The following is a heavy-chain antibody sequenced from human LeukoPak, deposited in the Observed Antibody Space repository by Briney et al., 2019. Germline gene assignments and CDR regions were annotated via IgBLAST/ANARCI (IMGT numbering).Heavy chain of an antibody. CDR2: IYYSGST. D-gene: IGHD3-22*01. CDR1: GDSINSGGYY. J-gene: IGHJ1*01. Sequence: PSQTLSLTCTVSGDSINSGGYYWTWIRQHPGRGLEWIGYIYYSGSTYYNPSLRSRVTLSLDTSKNQFSLNLNSVTAADTAVYHCASQANFYDSSGYFRPWGQGTLVTVSS. V-gene: IGHV4-31*03. CDR3: ASQANFYDSSGYFRP.